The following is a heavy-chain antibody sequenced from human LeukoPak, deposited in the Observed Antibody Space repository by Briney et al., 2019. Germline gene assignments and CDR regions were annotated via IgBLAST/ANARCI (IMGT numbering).Heavy chain of an antibody. V-gene: IGHV1-69*13. CDR2: IIPIFGTA. D-gene: IGHD3-3*01. Sequence: SVKVSCKASGGTFSSYAISWVRQAPGQGLEWMGGIIPIFGTANYAQKFQGRVTITADESTSTAYMELSSLRSEDTAVYYCARDRSYDFWSGAAWYRKGYFDYWGQGTLVTVSS. CDR3: ARDRSYDFWSGAAWYRKGYFDY. CDR1: GGTFSSYA. J-gene: IGHJ4*02.